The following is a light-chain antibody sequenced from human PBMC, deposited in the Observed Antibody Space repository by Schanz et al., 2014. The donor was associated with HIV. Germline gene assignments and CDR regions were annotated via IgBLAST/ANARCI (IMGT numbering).Light chain of an antibody. CDR3: QQYGSS. Sequence: EIVLTQSPGTLSLSPGERATLSCRASQSVSSNFLAWYQQKPGQAPRLLIYGASKRATGIPDRFRGSGSGTDFTLTISRLEPEDFAVYYCQQYGSSFGPGTKVEIK. CDR1: QSVSSNF. J-gene: IGKJ3*01. V-gene: IGKV3-20*01. CDR2: GAS.